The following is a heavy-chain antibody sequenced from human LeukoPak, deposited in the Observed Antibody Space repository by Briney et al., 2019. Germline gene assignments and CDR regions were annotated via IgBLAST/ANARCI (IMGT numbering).Heavy chain of an antibody. CDR2: ISWNSGSI. CDR3: ARDKAVYYDSSGYYYTTNYYYYMDV. V-gene: IGHV3-9*01. D-gene: IGHD3-22*01. J-gene: IGHJ6*03. Sequence: GGSLRLSCAASGFTFDDYAMHWVRQAPGKGLEWVSGISWNSGSIGYADSVKGRFTISRDNSKNTLYLQMNSLRAEDTAVYYCARDKAVYYDSSGYYYTTNYYYYMDVWGKGTTVTISS. CDR1: GFTFDDYA.